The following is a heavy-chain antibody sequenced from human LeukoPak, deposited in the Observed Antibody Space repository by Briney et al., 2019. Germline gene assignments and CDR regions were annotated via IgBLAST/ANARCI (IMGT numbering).Heavy chain of an antibody. D-gene: IGHD2-15*01. CDR2: ISSTGGTT. Sequence: GGSLRLSCAASGITFSSYGMSWVRQAPGKGLEWVSSISSTGGTTYYADSVKGRFTISRDNSKNTLYLQMNSLRAEDTAVYYCAKNGDRGAYCTGGTCYPYFYYYMDVWGKGTTVTI. CDR3: AKNGDRGAYCTGGTCYPYFYYYMDV. CDR1: GITFSSYG. J-gene: IGHJ6*03. V-gene: IGHV3-23*01.